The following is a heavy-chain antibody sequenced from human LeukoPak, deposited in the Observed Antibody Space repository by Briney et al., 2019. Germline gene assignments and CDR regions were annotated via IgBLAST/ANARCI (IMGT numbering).Heavy chain of an antibody. CDR3: AKMVPTEQWLVPFDY. J-gene: IGHJ4*02. V-gene: IGHV3-23*01. CDR1: GFTFSNFA. Sequence: QPGGSLRLSCAASGFTFSNFAMNWVRQAPGKGLEWVSTISGSGGSTYYADSVKGRFTISRDNSKNTLYLQMNSLRAEDTAVYYCAKMVPTEQWLVPFDYWGQGTLVTVSS. D-gene: IGHD6-19*01. CDR2: ISGSGGST.